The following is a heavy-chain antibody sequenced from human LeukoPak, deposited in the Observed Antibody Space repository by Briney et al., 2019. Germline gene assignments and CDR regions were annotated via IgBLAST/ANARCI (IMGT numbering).Heavy chain of an antibody. V-gene: IGHV3-21*05. Sequence: TGGSLRLSCAASGFRFNGYAMHWVRQPPGTGLEWVSYISSSSSVKYYADSVKGRFTISRDNAKSSLYLQMNSLRAEDTAVYYCARAQVGTFDSWGQGTLVTVSS. CDR3: ARAQVGTFDS. CDR2: ISSSSSVK. CDR1: GFRFNGYA. J-gene: IGHJ4*02. D-gene: IGHD1-26*01.